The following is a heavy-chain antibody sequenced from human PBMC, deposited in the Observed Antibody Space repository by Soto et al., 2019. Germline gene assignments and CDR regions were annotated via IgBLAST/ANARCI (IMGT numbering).Heavy chain of an antibody. Sequence: PEGSLRRSWSASGFTFSSYDMNWVRQAPGKGLEWVAVISYDGSNKYYADSVKGRFTISRDNSKNTLYLQMNSLRAEDTAVYYCANGWLQHSNFDYWGQGTLVTVSS. D-gene: IGHD5-12*01. CDR3: ANGWLQHSNFDY. CDR1: GFTFSSYD. J-gene: IGHJ4*02. V-gene: IGHV3-30*18. CDR2: ISYDGSNK.